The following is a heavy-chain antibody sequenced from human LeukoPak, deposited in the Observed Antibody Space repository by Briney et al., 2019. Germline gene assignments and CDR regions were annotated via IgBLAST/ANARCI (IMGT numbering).Heavy chain of an antibody. D-gene: IGHD4-11*01. J-gene: IGHJ4*02. V-gene: IGHV4-38-2*02. CDR2: IYHSGST. CDR3: ARGETTVTTDY. Sequence: SETLSLTCTVSGYSISSGYYWGWIRQPPGKGLEWIGSIYHSGSTHYNPSLKSRVTISVDTSKNQFSLKLSSVTAADTAVYYCARGETTVTTDYWGQGTLVTVSS. CDR1: GYSISSGYY.